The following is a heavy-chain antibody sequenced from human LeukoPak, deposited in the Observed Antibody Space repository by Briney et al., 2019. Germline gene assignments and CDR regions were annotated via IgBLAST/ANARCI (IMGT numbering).Heavy chain of an antibody. CDR2: ISGSGGST. D-gene: IGHD1-26*01. CDR3: AKDKWELPRLEWY. CDR1: GFTFSSYA. V-gene: IGHV3-23*01. J-gene: IGHJ4*02. Sequence: SGGSLRLSCAASGFTFSSYAMSWVRQAPGKGLEWVSAISGSGGSTYYADSVKGRFTISRDNSKNTLYLQMNSLRAEDTAVYYCAKDKWELPRLEWYWGQGTLVTVSS.